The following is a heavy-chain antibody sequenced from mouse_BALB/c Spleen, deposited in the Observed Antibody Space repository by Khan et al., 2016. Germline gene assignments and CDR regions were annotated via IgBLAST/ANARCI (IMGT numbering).Heavy chain of an antibody. CDR3: ARKVYYLDY. CDR2: ISSGGSY. Sequence: EVELVESGGDLVKPGGSLIISCAAYGFTFSSYAMSWVRQTPEKRLEWVASISSGGSYFYPDILKGRFTISRDNARNILYLQMSSLKSSCSAIYYCARKVYYLDYWSQGTTLTLSS. J-gene: IGHJ2*01. V-gene: IGHV5-6-5*01. CDR1: GFTFSSYA.